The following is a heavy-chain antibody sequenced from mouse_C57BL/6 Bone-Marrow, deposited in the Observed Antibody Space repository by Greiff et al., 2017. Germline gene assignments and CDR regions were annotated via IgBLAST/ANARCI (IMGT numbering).Heavy chain of an antibody. CDR3: ARLHYAMDY. CDR1: GFTFSDYG. Sequence: DVKLVESGGGLVQPGGSLKLSCAASGFTFSDYGMAWVRQAPRKGPEWVAFISNLAYSIYYADTVTGRFTISRENAKNTLYLEMSSLRSEDTAMYYCARLHYAMDYWGQGTSVTVSS. D-gene: IGHD1-1*01. V-gene: IGHV5-15*01. CDR2: ISNLAYSI. J-gene: IGHJ4*01.